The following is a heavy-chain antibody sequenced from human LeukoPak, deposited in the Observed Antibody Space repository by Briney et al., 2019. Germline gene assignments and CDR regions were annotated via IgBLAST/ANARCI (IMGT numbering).Heavy chain of an antibody. CDR3: ARLAGDSRGDGAFDL. CDR2: ICPGDSDP. V-gene: IGHV5-51*01. CDR1: GYRFTTYW. D-gene: IGHD3-22*01. J-gene: IGHJ3*01. Sequence: GASLQISGKASGYRFTTYWIGWVRQMPGQGLEWMGFICPGDSDPTYSPSFQGQVIISADQSINTASLQWGSLKASDTAMYYCARLAGDSRGDGAFDLWGQGTMVTVSS.